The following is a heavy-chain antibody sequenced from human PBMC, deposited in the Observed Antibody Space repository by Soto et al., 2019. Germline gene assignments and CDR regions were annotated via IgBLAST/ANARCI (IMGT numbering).Heavy chain of an antibody. J-gene: IGHJ5*02. Sequence: QVQLVESGGGVVQPGRSLRLSCAASGFTFSSYGMHWVRQAPGKGLEWVAVISYDGSNKYYADSVKGRFTISRDNSKNTLYLQMNSLRAEDTAVYYGAKAFISTNDEGNWFDPWGQGTLVTVSS. CDR1: GFTFSSYG. CDR3: AKAFISTNDEGNWFDP. CDR2: ISYDGSNK. D-gene: IGHD1-1*01. V-gene: IGHV3-30*18.